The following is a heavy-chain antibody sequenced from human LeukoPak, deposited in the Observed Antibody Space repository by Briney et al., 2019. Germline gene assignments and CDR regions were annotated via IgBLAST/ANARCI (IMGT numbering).Heavy chain of an antibody. CDR3: AREIHNLGYCSSTSCYHDY. Sequence: TSETLSLTCTVSSVSISIYYWSWIRQPAGKGLEWIGRIHSSGSTNHNPSLKSRVTMSVDTSKNHFSLSLTSVTAADTAVYYCAREIHNLGYCSSTSCYHDYWGQGTLGTVSS. D-gene: IGHD2-2*01. CDR2: IHSSGST. CDR1: SVSISIYY. J-gene: IGHJ4*02. V-gene: IGHV4-4*07.